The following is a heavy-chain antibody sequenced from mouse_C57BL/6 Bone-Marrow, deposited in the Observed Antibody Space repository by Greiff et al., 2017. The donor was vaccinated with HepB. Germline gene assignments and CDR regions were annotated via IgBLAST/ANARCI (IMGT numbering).Heavy chain of an antibody. J-gene: IGHJ3*01. CDR3: AKRDYYGSSSFAY. V-gene: IGHV2-5*01. Sequence: VQLQQSGPGLVQPSQSLSITCTVSGFSLTSYGVHWVRQSPGKGLEWLGVIWRGGSTDYNAAFMSRLSITKDNSKSQVFFKMNSLQADDTAIYYCAKRDYYGSSSFAYWGQGTLVTVSA. D-gene: IGHD1-1*01. CDR1: GFSLTSYG. CDR2: IWRGGST.